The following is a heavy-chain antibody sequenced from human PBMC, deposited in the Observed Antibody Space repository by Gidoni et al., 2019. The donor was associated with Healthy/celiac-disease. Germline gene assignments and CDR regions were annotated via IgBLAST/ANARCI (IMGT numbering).Heavy chain of an antibody. V-gene: IGHV3-30*18. CDR2: ISYDGSNK. CDR1: GFTFSSYG. Sequence: QVQLVESGGGVVQPGRSLRLSCAASGFTFSSYGMHWVRQAPGKGLEWVAVISYDGSNKYYADSVKGRFTISRDNSKNTLYLQMNSLRAEDTAVYYCAKETFMITFGGVRLDVWGQGTTVTVSS. D-gene: IGHD3-16*01. CDR3: AKETFMITFGGVRLDV. J-gene: IGHJ6*02.